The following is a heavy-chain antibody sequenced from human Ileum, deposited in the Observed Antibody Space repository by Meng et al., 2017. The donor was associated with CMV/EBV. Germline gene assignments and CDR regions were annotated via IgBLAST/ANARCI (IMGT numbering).Heavy chain of an antibody. V-gene: IGHV4-30-4*01. J-gene: IGHJ4*02. CDR3: ARDRRQVGTYYFDY. Sequence: SGDSISSGHYFWNWVRQPPGKGLEWLGYIHYSGSTYYNPSLKSPVTISLDTSKNQFSLKLSSVTAADTAVYYCARDRRQVGTYYFDYWGQGTLVTVSS. D-gene: IGHD2-21*02. CDR1: GDSISSGHYF. CDR2: IHYSGST.